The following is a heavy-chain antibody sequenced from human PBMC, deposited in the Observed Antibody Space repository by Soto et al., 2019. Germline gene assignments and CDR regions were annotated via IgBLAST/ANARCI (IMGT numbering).Heavy chain of an antibody. CDR1: GYTFTGYY. V-gene: IGHV1-2*04. CDR2: INPNSGGT. CDR3: ARAGYSSRQYYYYGMDV. Sequence: ASVKVSCKASGYTFTGYYMHWVRQAPGQGLEWMGWINPNSGGTNYAQKFQGWVTMTRDTSISTAYMELSRLRSDDTAVYYCARAGYSSRQYYYYGMDVWGQGTTVTVSS. D-gene: IGHD6-13*01. J-gene: IGHJ6*02.